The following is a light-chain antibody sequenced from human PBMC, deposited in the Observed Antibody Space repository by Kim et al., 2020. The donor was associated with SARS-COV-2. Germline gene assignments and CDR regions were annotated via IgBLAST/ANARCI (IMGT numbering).Light chain of an antibody. CDR3: QVWDSSRV. CDR2: YDS. Sequence: SYELTQPPSVSVAPGKTARITCGGNNIGSKSVHWYQQKPGQAPVLVTYYDSDRPSGIPERFSGSNSGNTATLTISRVEAGDEADYYCQVWDSSRVFGGGTQLTVL. V-gene: IGLV3-21*04. J-gene: IGLJ3*02. CDR1: NIGSKS.